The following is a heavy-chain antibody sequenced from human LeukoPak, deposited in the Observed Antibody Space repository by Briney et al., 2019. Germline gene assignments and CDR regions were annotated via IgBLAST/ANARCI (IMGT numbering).Heavy chain of an antibody. CDR2: IATTTNFV. Sequence: GGSLRLSCAASGFTFSSYTMNWVRQAPGKGPEWVSSIATTTNFVSYADSVKGRFTISRDNAKDSLYLQMDSLRDEDTAVYYRARDHYSFGWYFDYWGQGVLVTVSS. CDR3: ARDHYSFGWYFDY. CDR1: GFTFSSYT. J-gene: IGHJ4*02. V-gene: IGHV3-21*01. D-gene: IGHD5-18*01.